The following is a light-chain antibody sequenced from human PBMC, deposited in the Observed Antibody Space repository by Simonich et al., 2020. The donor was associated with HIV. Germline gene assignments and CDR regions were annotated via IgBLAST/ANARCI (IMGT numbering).Light chain of an antibody. Sequence: DIVMTQSPDSLAVSLGERATINCKSSQSVSYSSNNKNYLAWYQQKPGQPPKLLIYWASTREYGVPDRFSGSGSGTDFTLTISSLQAEDVAVYYCQQYYSTPRTFGQGTKVEIK. J-gene: IGKJ1*01. V-gene: IGKV4-1*01. CDR2: WAS. CDR3: QQYYSTPRT. CDR1: QSVSYSSNNKNY.